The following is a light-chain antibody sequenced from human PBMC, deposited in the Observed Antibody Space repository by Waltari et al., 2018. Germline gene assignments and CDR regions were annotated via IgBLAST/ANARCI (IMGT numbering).Light chain of an antibody. CDR2: STN. V-gene: IGLV8-61*01. Sequence: QTVVTQEPSFSVSPGGTVTLTCAFSSRSVSTRFSPAWYQQTPGQAPRTLIYSTNTRSSGVPDRFSGSILGSKAALTITGAQADDESDYYCVLYLPSGIWVFGGGTKLTVL. CDR3: VLYLPSGIWV. J-gene: IGLJ3*02. CDR1: SRSVSTRFS.